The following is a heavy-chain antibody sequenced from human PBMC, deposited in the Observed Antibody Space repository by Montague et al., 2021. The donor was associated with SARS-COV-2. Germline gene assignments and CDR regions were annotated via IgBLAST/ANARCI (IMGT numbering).Heavy chain of an antibody. J-gene: IGHJ6*02. CDR1: GFTFSRYS. CDR2: ISSNSSYI. D-gene: IGHD6-13*01. Sequence: YRSLSWAASGFTFSRYSMNWVRQAPGKGLEWVSSISSNSSYIYYADSVTGRFTISRDNATNSLYLQMNSLRAEDTAVYYCARSYSRSWYFGICMDVWGQGIRVTVSS. V-gene: IGHV3-21*01. CDR3: ARSYSRSWYFGICMDV.